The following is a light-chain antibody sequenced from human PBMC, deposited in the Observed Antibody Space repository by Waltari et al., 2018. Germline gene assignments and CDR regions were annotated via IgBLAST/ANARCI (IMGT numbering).Light chain of an antibody. Sequence: CQASQSIGTYLNWYQQRPGKAPNLLIYDASGLQSGVPSRFSGSGSGTDFTLTISSLQPEDFATYYCQQSYSTPLITFGQGTRLDI. CDR3: QQSYSTPLIT. CDR2: DAS. J-gene: IGKJ5*01. V-gene: IGKV1-39*01. CDR1: QSIGTY.